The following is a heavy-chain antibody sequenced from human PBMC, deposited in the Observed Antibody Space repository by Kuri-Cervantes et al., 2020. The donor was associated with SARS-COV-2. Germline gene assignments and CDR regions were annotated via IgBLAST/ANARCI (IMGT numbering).Heavy chain of an antibody. CDR3: ARDSSGTSSLPYYYYMDV. Sequence: GESLKISCAASGFTFSSYAMHWVRQAPGKGLEWVAVISYDGSNKYYADSVKGRFTISRDNSKNTLYLQRNSLSAEDTAVYYCARDSSGTSSLPYYYYMDVWGKGTMVTVSS. CDR2: ISYDGSNK. J-gene: IGHJ6*03. V-gene: IGHV3-30-3*01. D-gene: IGHD2-2*01. CDR1: GFTFSSYA.